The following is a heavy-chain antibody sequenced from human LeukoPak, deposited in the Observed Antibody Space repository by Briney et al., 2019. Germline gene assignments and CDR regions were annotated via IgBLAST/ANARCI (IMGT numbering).Heavy chain of an antibody. CDR2: IYYSGST. J-gene: IGHJ4*02. D-gene: IGHD1-26*01. Sequence: SETLSLTCTVSGGSISSGSYYWSWIRQPPGKGLEWIGYIYYSGSTNYNPSLKSRVTISVDTSKNQFSLKLSSVTAADTAVYYCARWEDGGYWGQGTLVTVSS. V-gene: IGHV4-61*01. CDR3: ARWEDGGY. CDR1: GGSISSGSYY.